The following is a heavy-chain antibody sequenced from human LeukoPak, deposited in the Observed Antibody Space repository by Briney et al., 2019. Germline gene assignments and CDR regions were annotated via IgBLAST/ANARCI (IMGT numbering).Heavy chain of an antibody. J-gene: IGHJ5*02. V-gene: IGHV3-9*01. CDR3: AREDTIRGFGHLLSNINWFAP. CDR2: ISWNSDKI. Sequence: PGRSLRLSCAASGFSFGKYAMHWIRQVPGKGLEWVAGISWNSDKIVYADFGKGRFAISRDSTKNSLYLHMDSLTTEDSAMYYCAREDTIRGFGHLLSNINWFAPWGQGTLVTVSS. CDR1: GFSFGKYA. D-gene: IGHD2-15*01.